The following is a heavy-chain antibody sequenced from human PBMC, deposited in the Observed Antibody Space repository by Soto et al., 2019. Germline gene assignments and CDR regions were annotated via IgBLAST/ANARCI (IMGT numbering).Heavy chain of an antibody. J-gene: IGHJ4*02. Sequence: SETLSLTCTVSGGSISTSDYYWGWIRQPPGKGLEWIGNIYYSGSASYNPSLKSRVAISIDTSKNQFSLKLSSVTAADTAVYYDILTGYYMAYYFGYWGQGTLVTVSS. CDR2: IYYSGSA. CDR3: ILTGYYMAYYFGY. CDR1: GGSISTSDYY. D-gene: IGHD3-9*01. V-gene: IGHV4-39*01.